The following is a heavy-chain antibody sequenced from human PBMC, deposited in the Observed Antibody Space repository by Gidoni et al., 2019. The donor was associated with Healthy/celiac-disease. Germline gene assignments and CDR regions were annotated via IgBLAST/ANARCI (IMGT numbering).Heavy chain of an antibody. V-gene: IGHV3-66*01. CDR1: GFPVGTNY. CDR3: ARGVRVVISPNAFDI. CDR2: ICSCGST. Sequence: EVQLVASGVGLVQPGGSLRLSCATSGFPVGTNYMSWVRQAPGKGLEGVYVICSCGSTYSADSVNGRFNISRYNSKNTLYLQMNSLRAEDTAVYYCARGVRVVISPNAFDIWGQGTMVTVSS. J-gene: IGHJ3*02. D-gene: IGHD3-10*01.